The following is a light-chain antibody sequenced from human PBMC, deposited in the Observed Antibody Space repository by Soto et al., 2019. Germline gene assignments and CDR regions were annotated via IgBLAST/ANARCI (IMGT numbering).Light chain of an antibody. CDR1: SSDVGGYNF. CDR3: SSYGGSNNLV. CDR2: EVS. J-gene: IGLJ2*01. V-gene: IGLV2-8*01. Sequence: QSALTQPPSASGSPGQSVTISCTGNSSDVGGYNFVSWYQQHPGKAPKLIISEVSKRPSGVPDRFSGSKSDNTASLTVSGLQAEDEADYNCSSYGGSNNLVFGGGTKLTVL.